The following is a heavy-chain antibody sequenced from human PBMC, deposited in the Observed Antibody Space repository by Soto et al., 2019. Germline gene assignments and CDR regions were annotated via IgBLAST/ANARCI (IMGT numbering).Heavy chain of an antibody. V-gene: IGHV4-31*03. CDR2: IYYSGST. CDR3: ARELPPDSGSYSRSFDY. D-gene: IGHD1-26*01. Sequence: SGTPSLTCPVSGCSIRSGGFYWGWIPPEPGEGLEWIGYIYYSGSTYYNPSLKSRVTTSVDTSKNQFSLKLSSVTAADTAVYYCARELPPDSGSYSRSFDYWGQGTLVTVSS. J-gene: IGHJ4*02. CDR1: GCSIRSGGFY.